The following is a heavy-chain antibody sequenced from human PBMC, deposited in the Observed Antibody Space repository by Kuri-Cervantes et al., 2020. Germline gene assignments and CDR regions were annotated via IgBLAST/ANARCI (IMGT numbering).Heavy chain of an antibody. Sequence: GGSLRLSCAASGFTFSSYSMNWVRQAPGKGLEWVSSISSSSSYIYYADSVKGRFTISRDNAKNSLYLQMNSLRAEDTAVYYCTTDGPRHDFWSGYSTPWGQGTLVTVSS. CDR3: TTDGPRHDFWSGYSTP. D-gene: IGHD3-3*01. V-gene: IGHV3-21*01. CDR1: GFTFSSYS. CDR2: ISSSSSYI. J-gene: IGHJ4*02.